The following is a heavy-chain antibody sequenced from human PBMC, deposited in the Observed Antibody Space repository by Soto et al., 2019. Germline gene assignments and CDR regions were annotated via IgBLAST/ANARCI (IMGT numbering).Heavy chain of an antibody. CDR2: IYWDDDK. CDR3: AQRLPHYGLGRERGTWFDP. CDR1: GFSLSTTGVG. D-gene: IGHD3-10*01. Sequence: QITLKESGPTLVRPTQTLTLTCTFSGFSLSTTGVGVGWIRQPPGKALEWLALIYWDDDKRYSPSLKSRLTITKDTSKNEVILTMPNMDPVDTARYYCAQRLPHYGLGRERGTWFDPWGQGTLVTVSS. J-gene: IGHJ5*02. V-gene: IGHV2-5*02.